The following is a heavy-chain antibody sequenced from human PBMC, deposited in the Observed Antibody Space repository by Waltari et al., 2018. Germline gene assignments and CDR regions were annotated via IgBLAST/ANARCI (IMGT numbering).Heavy chain of an antibody. D-gene: IGHD6-13*01. CDR3: ARDSSSQNDI. V-gene: IGHV1-69*10. Sequence: QVQLVQSGAEVKKPGSSVKVSCKASGGTFSSYAISWVRQEPGEGLGWMGGVIRSLGIGNYARKVQGRSTRTAYKSTSTAYRELGSLRSEDTAVYYWARDSSSQNDIWGQGTMVTDSS. J-gene: IGHJ3*02. CDR2: VIRSLGIG. CDR1: GGTFSSYA.